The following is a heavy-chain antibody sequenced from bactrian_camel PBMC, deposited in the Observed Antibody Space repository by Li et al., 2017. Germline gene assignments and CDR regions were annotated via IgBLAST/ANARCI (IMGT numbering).Heavy chain of an antibody. Sequence: VQLVESGGALVQPGESLRLSCAASAFTFRRDAMMWVRQAQGKGLEWVSGIDSGGFTTYYSESMKGRFTISRDNNKNMVWLQLNSLKIDDTAMYYCANLDGHYWGQGTQVTVS. CDR3: ANLDGHY. CDR2: IDSGGFTT. V-gene: IGHV3S40*01. J-gene: IGHJ4*01. CDR1: AFTFRRDA.